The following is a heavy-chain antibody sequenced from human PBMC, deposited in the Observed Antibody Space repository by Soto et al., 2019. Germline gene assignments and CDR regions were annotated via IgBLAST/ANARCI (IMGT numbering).Heavy chain of an antibody. CDR3: TTSPGIAAAGFYYYYYYGMDV. D-gene: IGHD6-13*01. J-gene: IGHJ6*02. Sequence: EVQLVESGGGLVKPGGSLRLSCAASGFTFSNAWMNWVRQAPGKGLEWVGRIKSKTDGGTTDYAAPVKGRFTISRDDSKNTLYLQMNSLKTEDTAVYYCTTSPGIAAAGFYYYYYYGMDVWGQGTTVTVSS. CDR2: IKSKTDGGTT. V-gene: IGHV3-15*07. CDR1: GFTFSNAW.